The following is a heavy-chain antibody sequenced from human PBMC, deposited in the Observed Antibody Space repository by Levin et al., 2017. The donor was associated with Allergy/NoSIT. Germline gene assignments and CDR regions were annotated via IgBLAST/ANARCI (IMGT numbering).Heavy chain of an antibody. V-gene: IGHV3-33*01. J-gene: IGHJ3*02. CDR3: ARDNLPFDAFDI. Sequence: LSLTCAASGFPFSSYGMHWVRQAPGKGLEWVAVIWYDGSNKYYADSVKGRFTISRDNSKNTLYLQMNSLRAEDTAVYYCARDNLPFDAFDIWGQGTMVTVSS. D-gene: IGHD1-14*01. CDR1: GFPFSSYG. CDR2: IWYDGSNK.